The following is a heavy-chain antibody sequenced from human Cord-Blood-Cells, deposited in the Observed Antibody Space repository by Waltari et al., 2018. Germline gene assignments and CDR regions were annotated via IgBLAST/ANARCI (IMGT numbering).Heavy chain of an antibody. D-gene: IGHD6-13*01. CDR2: ISYDGSNK. CDR3: AKNTGSSSWYYFDY. J-gene: IGHJ4*02. Sequence: QVQTVESGAGVVEAGRSLKVPCAGSGFTFSSSGMHWVRQAPGKGLEWVAVISYDGSNKYYADSVKGRFTISRDNSKNTLYLQMNSLRAEDTAVYYCAKNTGSSSWYYFDYWGQGTLVTVSS. V-gene: IGHV3-30*18. CDR1: GFTFSSSG.